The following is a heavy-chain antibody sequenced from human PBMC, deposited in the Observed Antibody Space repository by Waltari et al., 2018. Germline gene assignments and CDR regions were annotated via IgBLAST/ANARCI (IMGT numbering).Heavy chain of an antibody. CDR1: GDSLSSSSYY. V-gene: IGHV4-39*01. CDR2: IYYSWST. Sequence: QLQLQGSGRGQVKPSAPPSLTCTVSGDSLSSSSYYWGWLRQPPGKGLEWIGSIYYSWSTYYNPSLKSRLSISVDTPKNQFSLKLSSVTAADAAIYYCARLRSNMTPFDPWGQGTLVTVSS. J-gene: IGHJ5*02. CDR3: ARLRSNMTPFDP. D-gene: IGHD2-8*01.